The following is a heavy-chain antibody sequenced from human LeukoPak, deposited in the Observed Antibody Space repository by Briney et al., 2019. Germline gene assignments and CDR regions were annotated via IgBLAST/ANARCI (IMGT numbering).Heavy chain of an antibody. CDR2: ISSSSTYK. J-gene: IGHJ3*02. D-gene: IGHD4-11*01. CDR1: GFNFRDYA. CDR3: ARPTTVTTIAADAFDI. V-gene: IGHV3-21*01. Sequence: PGGSLRLSCAGSGFNFRDYAISWFRQAPGKGLEWVSSISSSSTYKYYADSVQGRFTISRDNAKNSLYLQMNSLRAEDTAVYYCARPTTVTTIAADAFDIWGQGTMVTVSS.